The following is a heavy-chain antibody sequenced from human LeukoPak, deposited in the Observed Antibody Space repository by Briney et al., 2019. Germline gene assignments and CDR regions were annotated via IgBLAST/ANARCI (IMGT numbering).Heavy chain of an antibody. J-gene: IGHJ4*02. D-gene: IGHD5-12*01. CDR3: ARGRHPGPTWISEY. Sequence: ASVKVSCKASEYTFTSYDINWVRQATGQGLEWMGRMNPNSGNTGYAQKFQGRVTMTRNTSISTAYMELSSLTFEDTAVYYCARGRHPGPTWISEYWGQGTLVTVSP. CDR2: MNPNSGNT. CDR1: EYTFTSYD. V-gene: IGHV1-8*01.